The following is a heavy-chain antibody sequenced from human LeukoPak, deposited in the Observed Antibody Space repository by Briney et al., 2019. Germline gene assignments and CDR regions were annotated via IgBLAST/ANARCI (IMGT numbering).Heavy chain of an antibody. Sequence: PGGSLRLSCAASGFTFSSYAMSWVRQAPGKGLEWVSAISGSGGSTYYADSVKGRFTISRDNSKNTLYLQMNSLRAEDTAVYYCASIVVEDNWFDPWGRGTLVTVSS. J-gene: IGHJ5*02. CDR1: GFTFSSYA. CDR3: ASIVVEDNWFDP. CDR2: ISGSGGST. V-gene: IGHV3-23*01. D-gene: IGHD2-15*01.